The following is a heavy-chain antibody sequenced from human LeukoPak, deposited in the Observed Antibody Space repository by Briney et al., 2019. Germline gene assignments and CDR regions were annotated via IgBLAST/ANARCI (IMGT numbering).Heavy chain of an antibody. J-gene: IGHJ4*02. CDR3: ARASVSRDFDY. V-gene: IGHV4-61*02. Sequence: SQTLSLTCTVSGGSISSGFYYWSWIRQPAGKGLEWIGRIYTSGSTNYNPSLKSRVTISVDTSKNQFSLKLSSVTAADTAVYYCARASVSRDFDYWGQGTLVTASS. D-gene: IGHD3-16*02. CDR1: GGSISSGFYY. CDR2: IYTSGST.